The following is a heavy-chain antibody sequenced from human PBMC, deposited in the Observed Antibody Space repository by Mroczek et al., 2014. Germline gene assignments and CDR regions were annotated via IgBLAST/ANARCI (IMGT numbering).Heavy chain of an antibody. CDR1: GGSISSGSYY. J-gene: IGHJ3*02. CDR3: ARRATVPLGAFDI. V-gene: IGHV4-61*02. CDR2: IYTSGST. Sequence: QVQLQESGPGLVKPSQTLSLTCTVSGGSISSGSYYWSWIRQPAGKGLEWIGRIYTSGSTNYNPSLKSRVTMSVDTSKNQFSLKLSSVTAADTAVYYCARRATVPLGAFDIWGQGTMVTVSS. D-gene: IGHD4-17*01.